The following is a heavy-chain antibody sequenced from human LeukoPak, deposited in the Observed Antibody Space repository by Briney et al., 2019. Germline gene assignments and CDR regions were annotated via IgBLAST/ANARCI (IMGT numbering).Heavy chain of an antibody. CDR3: AKDTIKWGSYRYFDY. J-gene: IGHJ4*02. Sequence: GGSLRLSCAASGFTFSSYAMSWVRQAPGKGLEWVSAVSGSGGSTYYADSVKGRFTISRDNSKNTLYLQMNSLRAEDTAVYYCAKDTIKWGSYRYFDYWGQGTLVTVSS. V-gene: IGHV3-23*01. CDR1: GFTFSSYA. CDR2: VSGSGGST. D-gene: IGHD3-16*02.